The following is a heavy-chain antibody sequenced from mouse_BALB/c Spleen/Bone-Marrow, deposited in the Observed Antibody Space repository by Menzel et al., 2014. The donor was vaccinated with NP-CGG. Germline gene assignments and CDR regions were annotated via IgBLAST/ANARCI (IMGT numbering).Heavy chain of an antibody. J-gene: IGHJ3*01. Sequence: VQLQQSGPELVKPGASVKISCKTSGYTFTEYTMHWVKQSHGKSLERIGGINPNNGGTSYNQKFKGKATLTVDKSSSTAYMELRSLTSEDSAVYYCARNYRYDGSWFAYWGQGTLVTVSA. CDR2: INPNNGGT. D-gene: IGHD2-14*01. CDR3: ARNYRYDGSWFAY. V-gene: IGHV1-18*01. CDR1: GYTFTEYT.